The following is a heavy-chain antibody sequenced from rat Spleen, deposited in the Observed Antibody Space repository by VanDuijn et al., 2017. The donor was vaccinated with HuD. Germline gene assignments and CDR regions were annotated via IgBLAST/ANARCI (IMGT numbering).Heavy chain of an antibody. J-gene: IGHJ2*01. V-gene: IGHV5-7*01. CDR2: ISYDGSST. CDR3: ATHNSGYFDY. CDR1: GFTFSDYY. D-gene: IGHD4-3*01. Sequence: EVQLVESGGGLVPPGRPMKLSCTALGFTFSDYYMAWVRQAPTKGLEWVATISYDGSSTYYRDSVKGRFTISRDNAKNTLYLQMDSLRPEDTATYYCATHNSGYFDYWGQGVMVTVSS.